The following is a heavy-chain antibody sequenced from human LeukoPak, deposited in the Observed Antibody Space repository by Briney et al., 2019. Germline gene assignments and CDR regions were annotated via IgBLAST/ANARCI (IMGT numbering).Heavy chain of an antibody. V-gene: IGHV3-48*03. D-gene: IGHD2-2*01. J-gene: IGHJ3*02. CDR2: ISSSGSTI. Sequence: EGSLRLSCAASGFTFSSYEMNWVRQAPGKGLEWVSYISSSGSTIYYADSVKGRFTNSRDNAKNSLYLQMNSLRAEDTAVYYCARDRTYCSSTSCPTRAFDIWGQGTMVTVSS. CDR1: GFTFSSYE. CDR3: ARDRTYCSSTSCPTRAFDI.